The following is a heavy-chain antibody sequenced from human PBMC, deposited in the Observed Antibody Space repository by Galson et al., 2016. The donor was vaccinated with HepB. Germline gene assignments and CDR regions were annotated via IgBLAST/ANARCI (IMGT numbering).Heavy chain of an antibody. CDR3: ARFSVSWKIRLAKFHYHPLDV. J-gene: IGHJ6*02. V-gene: IGHV5-10-1*01. D-gene: IGHD3-16*01. Sequence: QSGAEVKKPGESLRISCQGSGYSFTDHWITWVRQVPGKGLEWMGRIDPSDSYANYSPSFQGHVIMSVDKSINTAYLQWSSLKASDIAIYYCARFSVSWKIRLAKFHYHPLDVWGQGTAVTLSS. CDR1: GYSFTDHW. CDR2: IDPSDSYA.